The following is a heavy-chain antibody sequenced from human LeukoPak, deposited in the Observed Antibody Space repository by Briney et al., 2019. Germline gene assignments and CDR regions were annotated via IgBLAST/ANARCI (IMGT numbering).Heavy chain of an antibody. V-gene: IGHV3-7*01. Sequence: PGGSLRLSCAASGFTFSSYWMSWVRQAPGKGLEWVANMKQDGSGKYYVDSVKGRFTISRDNAKNSLYLQMNSLRAEDTAVYYCARDGLRGATYDYWGQGTLVTVSS. J-gene: IGHJ4*02. CDR1: GFTFSSYW. D-gene: IGHD4/OR15-4a*01. CDR2: MKQDGSGK. CDR3: ARDGLRGATYDY.